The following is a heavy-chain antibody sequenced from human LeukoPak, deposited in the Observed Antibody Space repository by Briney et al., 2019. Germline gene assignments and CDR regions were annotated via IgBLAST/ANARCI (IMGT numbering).Heavy chain of an antibody. J-gene: IGHJ5*02. Sequence: SVKVSCKASGGTFSSYAISWVRQAPGQGLEWMGGIIPIFGTANYAQKFQGRVTITADESTSTAYMELSSLRSEDTAVYYCARHLYYYGSGSYGWFDPWGQGTLVTVSS. CDR2: IIPIFGTA. V-gene: IGHV1-69*13. D-gene: IGHD3-10*01. CDR3: ARHLYYYGSGSYGWFDP. CDR1: GGTFSSYA.